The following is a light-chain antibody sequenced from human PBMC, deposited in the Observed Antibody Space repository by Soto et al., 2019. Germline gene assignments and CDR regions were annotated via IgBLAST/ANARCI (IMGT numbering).Light chain of an antibody. CDR3: QKYNSAPQT. V-gene: IGKV1-27*01. Sequence: DIQMTQSPSSLSASVGDRVTITCRASQGIIHYLAWYQQKPGKAPKLLIYAASTLQSGVPSRFSGSGSGTDFTLTISGLQPEDVATYFCQKYNSAPQTFGQGTKVEIK. J-gene: IGKJ1*01. CDR1: QGIIHY. CDR2: AAS.